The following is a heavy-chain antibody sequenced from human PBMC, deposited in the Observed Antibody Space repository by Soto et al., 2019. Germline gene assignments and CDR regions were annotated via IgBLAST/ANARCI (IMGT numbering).Heavy chain of an antibody. D-gene: IGHD2-21*02. J-gene: IGHJ5*02. CDR1: GGSISSGGYS. Sequence: TLSLTCSVSGGSISSGGYSWSCIRQPPGKGLEWIGYTLHTGGAYYNPSLESRVTISVDISKNEFSLKLTSVTAADTAMYYCARGDLPTSWRFDPWGQGAPVTVSS. CDR3: ARGDLPTSWRFDP. V-gene: IGHV4-30-2*01. CDR2: TLHTGGA.